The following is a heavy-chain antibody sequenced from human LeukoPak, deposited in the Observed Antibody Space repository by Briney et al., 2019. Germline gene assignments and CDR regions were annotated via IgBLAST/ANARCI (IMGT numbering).Heavy chain of an antibody. CDR3: ARTGGATDLVPETQWGYFDY. CDR2: INWNGGST. J-gene: IGHJ4*02. V-gene: IGHV3-20*04. D-gene: IGHD1-26*01. Sequence: PGGSLRLSCAASGFTFSSYGMSWVRQAPGKGLEWVSGINWNGGSTGYADSVKGRFTISRDNAKNSLYLQMNSLRAEDTALYYCARTGGATDLVPETQWGYFDYWGQGTLVTVSS. CDR1: GFTFSSYG.